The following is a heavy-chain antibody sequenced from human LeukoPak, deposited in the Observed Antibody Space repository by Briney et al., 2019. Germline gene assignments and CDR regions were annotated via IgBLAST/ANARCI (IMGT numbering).Heavy chain of an antibody. CDR3: ARETRIYGYYFDY. Sequence: GGSLRLSCAASGFTFSSYAMHWVRQAPGKGLEWVAVISYDGSNKYYADSVKGRFTISRDNSENTLYLQMNSLRAEDTAVYYCARETRIYGYYFDYWGQGTLVTVSS. CDR2: ISYDGSNK. CDR1: GFTFSSYA. D-gene: IGHD5-12*01. J-gene: IGHJ4*02. V-gene: IGHV3-30-3*01.